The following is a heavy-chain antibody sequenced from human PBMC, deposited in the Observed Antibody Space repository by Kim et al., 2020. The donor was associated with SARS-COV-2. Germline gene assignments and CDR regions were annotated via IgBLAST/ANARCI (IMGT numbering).Heavy chain of an antibody. Sequence: DYAAYVKSRITTDADTSKNQFSLQLNSVSPEDTAVYYCARDTPGQKAYDIWGQGTMVTVSS. V-gene: IGHV6-1*01. CDR3: ARDTPGQKAYDI. J-gene: IGHJ3*02.